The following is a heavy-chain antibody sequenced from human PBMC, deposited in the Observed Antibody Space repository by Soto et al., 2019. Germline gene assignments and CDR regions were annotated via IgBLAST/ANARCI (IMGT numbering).Heavy chain of an antibody. CDR3: AKGGRQWLVTSDFNY. Sequence: VQLVESGGGVVQPGRSLRLSCAASGFTFSDYAMHWVRQAPGKGLEWVAVVSHDGRNTHYADSVKGLFTISRDSSKNTGSLEMTSLRAEDTAVYYCAKGGRQWLVTSDFNYWGQGALVTVSS. CDR2: VSHDGRNT. CDR1: GFTFSDYA. D-gene: IGHD6-19*01. V-gene: IGHV3-30*18. J-gene: IGHJ4*02.